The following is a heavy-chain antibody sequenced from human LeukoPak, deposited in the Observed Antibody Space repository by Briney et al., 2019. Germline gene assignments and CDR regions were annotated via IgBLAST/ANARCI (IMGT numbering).Heavy chain of an antibody. CDR3: ARLYGSGSYFLTPLDY. V-gene: IGHV4-59*08. CDR1: GGSISNYY. D-gene: IGHD3-10*01. CDR2: VYYSGST. J-gene: IGHJ4*02. Sequence: SSETLSLTCTVSGGSISNYYWSWIRQPPGKGLEWIAFVYYSGSTYYNPSLKSRVTLSVDTSKNQFSLKLSSVTAADTAVYYCARLYGSGSYFLTPLDYWGQGTLVTVSS.